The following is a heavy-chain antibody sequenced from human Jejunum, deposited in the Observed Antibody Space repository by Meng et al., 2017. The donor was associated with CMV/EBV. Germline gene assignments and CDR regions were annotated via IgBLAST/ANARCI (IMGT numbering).Heavy chain of an antibody. Sequence: DYYMARIRQAPGKELEWISYISNGGDARHYADSVKGRFTVSRDNAKTSLYLQMDSLGAEDTAVYYCAREYQVPSTHSYYNYGMDVWGQGATVTVSS. CDR1: DYY. J-gene: IGHJ6*02. V-gene: IGHV3-11*04. D-gene: IGHD2-2*01. CDR2: ISNGGDAR. CDR3: AREYQVPSTHSYYNYGMDV.